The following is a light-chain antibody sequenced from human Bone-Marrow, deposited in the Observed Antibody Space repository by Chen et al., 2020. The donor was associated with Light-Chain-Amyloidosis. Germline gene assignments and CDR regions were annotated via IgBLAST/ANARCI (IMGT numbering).Light chain of an antibody. V-gene: IGLV2-18*02. CDR1: SSDVGSYHR. CDR2: EVT. J-gene: IGLJ2*01. CDR3: SSYTRTTTLI. Sequence: QSALTQPPSVSGSPGQPVTISCTGTSSDVGSYHRVSWYQQSPGTAPKLIIYEVTKRPSWVPDRFSGSKSGITASMTISGLQAEDEADYYCSSYTRTTTLIFGGGTKLTVL.